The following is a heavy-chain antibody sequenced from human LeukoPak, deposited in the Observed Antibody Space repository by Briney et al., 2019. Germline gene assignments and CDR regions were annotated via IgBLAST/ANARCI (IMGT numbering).Heavy chain of an antibody. Sequence: ASVKVSCKASGYTFTSYGISWVRQAPGQGLEWMRWISAYNGNTNYAQKLQGRVTMTTDTSTSTAYMELRNLRSDDTAVYYCARIAYCGGDCYTTYFDYWGQGTLVTVSS. V-gene: IGHV1-18*01. CDR1: GYTFTSYG. CDR3: ARIAYCGGDCYTTYFDY. CDR2: ISAYNGNT. D-gene: IGHD2-21*01. J-gene: IGHJ4*02.